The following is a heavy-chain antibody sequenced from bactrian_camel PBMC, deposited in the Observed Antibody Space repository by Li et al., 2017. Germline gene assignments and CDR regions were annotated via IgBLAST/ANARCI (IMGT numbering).Heavy chain of an antibody. V-gene: IGHV3S55*01. Sequence: HVQLVESGGGSVQAGGSLSLSCATRGYTRRSGCLAWFRQVPGKEREMVAQIQDDGAKHYDSTAEGRFTISKDAAKDTLDLRLTGLKPEDSGMYYCAVDGPVAFCSDYPSDFRGWGQGTQVTVS. J-gene: IGHJ4*01. CDR1: GYTRRSGC. CDR3: AVDGPVAFCSDYPSDFRG. CDR2: IQDDGAK. D-gene: IGHD2*01.